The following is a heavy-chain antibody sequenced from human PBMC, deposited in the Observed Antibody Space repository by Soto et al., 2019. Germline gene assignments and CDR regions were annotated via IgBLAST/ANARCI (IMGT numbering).Heavy chain of an antibody. V-gene: IGHV4-39*07. CDR2: GYYLGGA. Sequence: PSETLSLTCTVSGGSITSPSHYWGWIRQPPGMALEWIGSGYYLGGAYYNPSLKGRVTIYMHTSRNQFSLRLGSVTAADTALYFCARVSNEYSGNGAFDYWGLGTPVTVSS. CDR1: GGSITSPSHY. CDR3: ARVSNEYSGNGAFDY. J-gene: IGHJ4*02. D-gene: IGHD1-26*01.